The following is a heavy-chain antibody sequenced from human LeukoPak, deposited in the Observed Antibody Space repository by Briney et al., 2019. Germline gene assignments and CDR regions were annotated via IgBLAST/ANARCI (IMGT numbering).Heavy chain of an antibody. CDR1: ADSFSSHY. Sequence: TSETLSLTCAVSADSFSSHYWTWLRQPAGKGLKWIGRISTSGSTNYNPSLKSRVTMSVDTSKNQFSLKLSSVTAADTGVYYCAREGRTVTYYYYYYMDVWSKGTTVTASS. J-gene: IGHJ6*03. CDR3: AREGRTVTYYYYYYMDV. CDR2: ISTSGST. V-gene: IGHV4-4*07. D-gene: IGHD4-11*01.